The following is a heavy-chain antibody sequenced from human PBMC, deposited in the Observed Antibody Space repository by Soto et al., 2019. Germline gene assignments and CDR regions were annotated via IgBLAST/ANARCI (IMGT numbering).Heavy chain of an antibody. V-gene: IGHV1-69*13. CDR2: IIPIFGTA. Sequence: SVKVSCKASGGTFSSYAISWVRQAPGQGLEWMGGIIPIFGTANYAQKFQGRVTITADESTSTAYMELSSLRSEDTAVYYCATLAAVGTGPRLYYYCGMDVWGQGTTVTVS. D-gene: IGHD6-13*01. CDR1: GGTFSSYA. CDR3: ATLAAVGTGPRLYYYCGMDV. J-gene: IGHJ6*02.